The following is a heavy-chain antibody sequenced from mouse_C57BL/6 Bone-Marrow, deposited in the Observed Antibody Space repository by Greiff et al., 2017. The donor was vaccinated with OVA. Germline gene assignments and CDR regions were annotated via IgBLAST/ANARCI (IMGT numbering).Heavy chain of an antibody. Sequence: VQLQQPGPGLVQPSQSLSITCTVSGFSLTSYGVHWVRQSPGKGLEWLGVIWSGGSTDYNAAFISRLSISKDNSKSQVFFKMNSLQADDTAIYYCARNPWSWYFDVWGTGTTVTVSS. CDR3: ARNPWSWYFDV. CDR2: IWSGGST. V-gene: IGHV2-2*01. CDR1: GFSLTSYG. J-gene: IGHJ1*03.